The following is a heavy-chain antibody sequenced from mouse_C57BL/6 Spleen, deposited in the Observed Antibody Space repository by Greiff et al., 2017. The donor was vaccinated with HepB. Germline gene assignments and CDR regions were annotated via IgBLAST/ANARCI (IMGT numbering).Heavy chain of an antibody. D-gene: IGHD3-2*02. CDR2: INPNNGGT. CDR3: APQLRLPFAY. V-gene: IGHV1-26*01. CDR1: GYTFTDYY. Sequence: VQLQQSGPELVKPGASVKISCKASGYTFTDYYMNWVKQSHGKSLEWIGDINPNNGGTSYNQKFKGKATLTVDKSSSTAYMELRSLTSEDSAVYYCAPQLRLPFAYWGQGTLVTVSA. J-gene: IGHJ3*01.